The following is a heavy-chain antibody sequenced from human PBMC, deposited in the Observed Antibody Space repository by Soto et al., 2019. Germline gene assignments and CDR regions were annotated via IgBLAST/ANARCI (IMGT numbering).Heavy chain of an antibody. CDR2: IKSKTDGGTT. CDR3: TTWGWYNYYYMDV. J-gene: IGHJ6*03. D-gene: IGHD6-19*01. CDR1: GFTFSNAW. V-gene: IGHV3-15*01. Sequence: TGGSLRLSCAASGFTFSNAWMSWVRQAPGKGLEWVGRIKSKTDGGTTDYAAPVKGRFTISRDDSKNTLYLQMNSLKTVDTAVFYCTTWGWYNYYYMDVWGKGTTVTV.